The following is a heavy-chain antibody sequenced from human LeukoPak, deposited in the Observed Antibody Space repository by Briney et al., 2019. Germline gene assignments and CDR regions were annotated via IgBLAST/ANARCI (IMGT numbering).Heavy chain of an antibody. CDR1: GGSTSSSNFY. Sequence: SETLSLTCTVSGGSTSSSNFYWGWIRQPPGMGLEWIGGIHYSGNTYYNPSLKSRVTISIDTSKNQFSLKLSSVTAADTAVYYRARIGAGPTYYDFWGCYSPIFFDYWGQGTLVTVSP. CDR2: IHYSGNT. V-gene: IGHV4-39*01. CDR3: ARIGAGPTYYDFWGCYSPIFFDY. J-gene: IGHJ4*02. D-gene: IGHD3-3*01.